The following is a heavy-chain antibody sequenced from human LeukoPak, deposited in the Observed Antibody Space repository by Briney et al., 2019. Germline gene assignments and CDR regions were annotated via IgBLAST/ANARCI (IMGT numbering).Heavy chain of an antibody. Sequence: GGSLRLSCAASGFTFSSYSMNWVRQAPGKGLEWVSSLTSSSSYIYYADSVKGRFTISRDNAKNSLYLQMNSLRVEDTAVYYWGRARDSSAGNIGFDYCGEGTLVTVSS. J-gene: IGHJ4*02. CDR1: GFTFSSYS. D-gene: IGHD6-19*01. CDR3: GRARDSSAGNIGFDY. CDR2: LTSSSSYI. V-gene: IGHV3-21*01.